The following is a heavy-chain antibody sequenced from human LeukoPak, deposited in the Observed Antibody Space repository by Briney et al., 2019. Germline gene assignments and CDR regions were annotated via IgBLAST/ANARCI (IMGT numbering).Heavy chain of an antibody. CDR1: GFTFSSYG. Sequence: GGSLRLSCEASGFTFSSYGMHWVRQAPGKGLVWVSRINSDGSSTVYADSVKGRFTISRDNPKNTLYLQMNSLRADDTAVYYCARFTRGADYWGQGTLVTVSS. J-gene: IGHJ4*02. CDR2: INSDGSST. V-gene: IGHV3-74*01. CDR3: ARFTRGADY. D-gene: IGHD1-26*01.